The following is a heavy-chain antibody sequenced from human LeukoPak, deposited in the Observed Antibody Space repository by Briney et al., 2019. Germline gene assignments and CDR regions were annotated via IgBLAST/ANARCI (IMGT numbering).Heavy chain of an antibody. CDR3: ARFDCSGDHASYTH. CDR2: VSSDGTT. Sequence: SETLSLTCSVSGDSVTSYYWNWIRQPPGKGLEWVGYVSSDGTTNYTPSLRSRVIMSVDTANKHICLNLTSLTAADTAIYHCARFDCSGDHASYTHWGRGTLVTVSS. CDR1: GDSVTSYY. V-gene: IGHV4-59*08. D-gene: IGHD2-21*01. J-gene: IGHJ4*02.